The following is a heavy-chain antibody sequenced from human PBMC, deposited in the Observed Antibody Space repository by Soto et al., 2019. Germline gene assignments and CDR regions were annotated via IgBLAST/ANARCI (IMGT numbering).Heavy chain of an antibody. J-gene: IGHJ6*02. CDR1: GFTFSSYW. CDR3: ARDCSGGSCYPGMDF. V-gene: IGHV3-21*01. Sequence: PGGSLRLSCAASGFTFSSYWVRWVRQGPGKRLEWLSSISSSGYIFSTDSVRGRFTISRDNAKNSVYLQINSLRAEDTAVYFCARDCSGGSCYPGMDFWGQGTSVTVSS. D-gene: IGHD2-15*01. CDR2: ISSSGYI.